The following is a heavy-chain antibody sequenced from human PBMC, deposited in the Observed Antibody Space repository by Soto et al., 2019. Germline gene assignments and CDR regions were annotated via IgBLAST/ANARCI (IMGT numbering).Heavy chain of an antibody. Sequence: VKVSFKASGYTFTGYYMHWVRQAPGQGLEWMGWINPNSGGTNYAQKFQGRVTMTRDTSISTAYMELSRLRSDDTAVYYCARVMVRGVSYGMDVWGQGTTVTVSS. CDR3: ARVMVRGVSYGMDV. D-gene: IGHD3-10*01. CDR2: INPNSGGT. J-gene: IGHJ6*02. CDR1: GYTFTGYY. V-gene: IGHV1-2*02.